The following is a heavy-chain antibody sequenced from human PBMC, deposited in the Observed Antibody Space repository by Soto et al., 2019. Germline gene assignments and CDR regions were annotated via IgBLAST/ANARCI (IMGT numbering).Heavy chain of an antibody. Sequence: GGSLRLSCAASGFTFSSYGMHWVRQAPGKGLEWVALVWFDGSKKYYADSVKGRFTISRDNSKKTLYLQMNSLRVEDTAVYYCAREGRAYCGGDCSLSDNWGQGTLVTVSS. J-gene: IGHJ4*02. V-gene: IGHV3-33*01. CDR1: GFTFSSYG. CDR3: AREGRAYCGGDCSLSDN. CDR2: VWFDGSKK. D-gene: IGHD2-21*02.